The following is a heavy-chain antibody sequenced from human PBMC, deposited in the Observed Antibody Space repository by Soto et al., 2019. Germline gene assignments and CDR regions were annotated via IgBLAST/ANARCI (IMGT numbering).Heavy chain of an antibody. CDR1: GFTVSSNY. CDR3: ATDAPALDY. CDR2: IDSGGNI. J-gene: IGHJ4*02. V-gene: IGHV3-53*04. Sequence: GGSLRLSCEASGFTVSSNYMSWVRQAPGKGLEWVSLIDSGGNIYYAESVKGRFTISRHNSKNTLYLQMNSLRVEDTAVYYCATDAPALDYWGQGTLVTVSS.